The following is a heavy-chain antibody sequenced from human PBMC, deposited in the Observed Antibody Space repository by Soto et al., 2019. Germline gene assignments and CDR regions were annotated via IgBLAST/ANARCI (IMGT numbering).Heavy chain of an antibody. D-gene: IGHD3-9*01. CDR2: IWYDGSNK. CDR1: GFTFSSYG. V-gene: IGHV3-33*01. J-gene: IGHJ4*02. CDR3: ARETRDRLVHRHFDY. Sequence: QVQLVESGGGVVQPGRSLRLSCAASGFTFSSYGMHWVRQAPGKGLEWVAVIWYDGSNKYYADSVKGRFTISRDNSRNTLYLQMNSLRAEDTAVYYCARETRDRLVHRHFDYWGQGTLVTVSS.